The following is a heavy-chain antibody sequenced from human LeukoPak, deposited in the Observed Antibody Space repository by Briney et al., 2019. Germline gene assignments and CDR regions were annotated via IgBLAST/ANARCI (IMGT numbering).Heavy chain of an antibody. Sequence: ASVKVSCKASGYTFTDYYMHWVRQAPGQGLEWMGWISAYNGNTNYAQKLQGRVTMTTDTSTSTAYMELRSLRSDDTAVYYCARMYYYDSSGPFDYWGQGTLVTVSS. CDR1: GYTFTDYY. V-gene: IGHV1-18*04. CDR2: ISAYNGNT. CDR3: ARMYYYDSSGPFDY. J-gene: IGHJ4*02. D-gene: IGHD3-22*01.